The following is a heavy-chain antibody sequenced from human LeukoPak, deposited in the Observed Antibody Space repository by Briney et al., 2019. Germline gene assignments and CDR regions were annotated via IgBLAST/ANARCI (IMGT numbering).Heavy chain of an antibody. V-gene: IGHV4-59*08. Sequence: SETLSLTCTVSGGSISSYYWSWLRQPPGKGLEWIGYIYYSGSTNYNPSLKSRVTISVDTSKNQFSLKLSSVTAADTAVYYCARSGDSGFVGLLHYYYYGMDVWGQGTTVTVSS. CDR1: GGSISSYY. J-gene: IGHJ6*02. CDR2: IYYSGST. D-gene: IGHD5-12*01. CDR3: ARSGDSGFVGLLHYYYYGMDV.